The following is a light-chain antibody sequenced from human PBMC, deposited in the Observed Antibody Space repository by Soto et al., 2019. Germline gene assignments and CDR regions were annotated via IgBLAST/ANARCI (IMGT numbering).Light chain of an antibody. CDR1: QGISKW. CDR3: QQGNNFPPT. CDR2: AAS. V-gene: IGKV1-12*01. J-gene: IGKJ5*01. Sequence: DSQRTQSGSSVSAAVGGRVTIXXRASQGISKWVAWYQQKPGKAPKLXLSAASTLQSGVPSRFSGSGAGTDFTLTISSLQPDDFATYYCQQGNNFPPTFGQGTRLEIK.